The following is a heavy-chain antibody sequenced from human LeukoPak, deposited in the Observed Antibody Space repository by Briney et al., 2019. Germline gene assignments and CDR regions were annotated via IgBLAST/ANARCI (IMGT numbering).Heavy chain of an antibody. V-gene: IGHV4-30-2*01. Sequence: PSQTLSLTCAVSGASIARGGYYWSWIRQPPGKGLEWIGYIYHSGSSYYNPSLESRVTISVDRSKNQFSLKLSSVTAADTAVYYCARGLTPGYYYYYMDVWGKGTTVTVSS. D-gene: IGHD4-23*01. J-gene: IGHJ6*03. CDR3: ARGLTPGYYYYYMDV. CDR1: GASIARGGYY. CDR2: IYHSGSS.